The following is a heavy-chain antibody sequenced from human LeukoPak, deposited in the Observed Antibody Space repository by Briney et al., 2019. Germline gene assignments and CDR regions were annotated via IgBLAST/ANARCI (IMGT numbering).Heavy chain of an antibody. J-gene: IGHJ6*04. CDR1: GGSFSGYY. CDR2: INHSGST. D-gene: IGHD3-10*01. CDR3: ARGWGSGSAIYYYYGMDV. Sequence: SETLSLTCAVYGGSFSGYYWSWIRQPPGKGLEWIGEINHSGSTNYNPSLKGRVTISVDTSKNQFSLKLNSVTAADTAVYYCARGWGSGSAIYYYYGMDVWGKGTTVTVSS. V-gene: IGHV4-34*01.